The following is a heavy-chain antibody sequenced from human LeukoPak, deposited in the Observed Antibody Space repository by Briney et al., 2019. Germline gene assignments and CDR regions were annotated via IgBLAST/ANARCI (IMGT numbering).Heavy chain of an antibody. CDR1: GFTFDDYA. CDR2: ISWNSGSI. CDR3: AKGATPRVMGPLSDY. J-gene: IGHJ4*02. V-gene: IGHV3-9*01. Sequence: YPGRSLRLSCAASGFTFDDYAMHWVRQAPGKGLEWVSGISWNSGSIGYADSVKGRFTISRDNAKNSPYLQMNSLRAEDTALYYCAKGATPRVMGPLSDYWGQGTLVTVSS.